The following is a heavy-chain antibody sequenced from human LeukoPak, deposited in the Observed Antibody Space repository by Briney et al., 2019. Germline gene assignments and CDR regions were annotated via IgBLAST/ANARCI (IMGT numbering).Heavy chain of an antibody. D-gene: IGHD1-26*01. V-gene: IGHV3-21*01. J-gene: IGHJ4*02. Sequence: GGSLRLSCAASGFTFSSYSVNWVRQAPGKGLEWVSSISSTSSYIYYADSVKGRFTISRDNAKNSLYLQMNSLRVEDTAVYYCASALEYSGSYPLGYLGQGTLVTVSS. CDR2: ISSTSSYI. CDR3: ASALEYSGSYPLGY. CDR1: GFTFSSYS.